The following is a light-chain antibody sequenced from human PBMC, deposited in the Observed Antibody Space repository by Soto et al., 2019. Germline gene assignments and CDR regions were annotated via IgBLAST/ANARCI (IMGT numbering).Light chain of an antibody. J-gene: IGLJ1*01. CDR1: RTDVGGYNF. CDR3: CSYVSSKTYV. CDR2: EVS. Sequence: QSALTQPASVSGSPGQSITISCTGTRTDVGGYNFVSWYQQHPGKAPKLIIYEVSNRPPGVSNRFSGSKSDNTASLTISGLQAEDEADYYCCSYVSSKTYVFGTGTKLTVL. V-gene: IGLV2-14*01.